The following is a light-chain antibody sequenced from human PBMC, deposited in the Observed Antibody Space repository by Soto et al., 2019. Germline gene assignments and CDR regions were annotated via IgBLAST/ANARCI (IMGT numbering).Light chain of an antibody. CDR1: QSVSSN. CDR2: GAS. CDR3: QQYNNLPLT. V-gene: IGKV3-15*01. Sequence: EIVMTQSPATLSVSPGAGATLSCRASQSVSSNLAWYQQKPGQAPRLLLYGASTSATGITAMFRGSGSGTEFTLTISRLQSSDCSVYYCQQYNNLPLTFGGGTKVEIK. J-gene: IGKJ4*01.